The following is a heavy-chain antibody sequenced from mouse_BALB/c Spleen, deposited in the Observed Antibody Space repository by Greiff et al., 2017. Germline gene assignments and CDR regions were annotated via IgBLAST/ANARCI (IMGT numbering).Heavy chain of an antibody. V-gene: IGHV6-6*02. CDR2: IRLKSNNYAT. CDR1: GFTFSNYW. J-gene: IGHJ2*01. D-gene: IGHD1-2*01. CDR3: TRLATATYYFDY. Sequence: DVKLQESGGGLVQPGGSMKLSCVASGFTFSNYWMNWVRQSPEKGLEWVAEIRLKSNNYATHYAESVKGRFTISRDDSKSSVYLQMNNLRAEDTGIYYCTRLATATYYFDYWGQGTTLTVSS.